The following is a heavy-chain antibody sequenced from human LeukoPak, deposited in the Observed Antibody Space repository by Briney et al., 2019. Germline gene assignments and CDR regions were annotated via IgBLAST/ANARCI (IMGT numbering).Heavy chain of an antibody. CDR2: ISDIGSTI. V-gene: IGHV3-11*01. Sequence: GGSLRLSCAASGFTLSDYYMSWIRQAPGKGLGWISYISDIGSTIYYANSVKGRFTICRDNAKNSLYLRMSSLRAEDTAVYYCASSQLSRDGYNPIDNWGQGTLVTVSS. J-gene: IGHJ4*02. CDR1: GFTLSDYY. CDR3: ASSQLSRDGYNPIDN. D-gene: IGHD5-24*01.